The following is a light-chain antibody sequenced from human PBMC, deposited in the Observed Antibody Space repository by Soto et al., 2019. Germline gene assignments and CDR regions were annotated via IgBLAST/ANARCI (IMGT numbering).Light chain of an antibody. J-gene: IGKJ1*01. V-gene: IGKV3-20*01. Sequence: EIVLTQSPGTLSLSPGERATLSCSASQSVSNNYLAWYQQKPGQAARLLIYGASNRATGIPDRFSGSGSGTDFTLTISRLEPEDFAVYYCQQYGSSGTFGQGTKVDIK. CDR1: QSVSNNY. CDR3: QQYGSSGT. CDR2: GAS.